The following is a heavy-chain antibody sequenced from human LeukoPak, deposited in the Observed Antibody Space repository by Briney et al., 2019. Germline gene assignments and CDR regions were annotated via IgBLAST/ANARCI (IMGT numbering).Heavy chain of an antibody. CDR2: ISSSSSYI. J-gene: IGHJ3*02. CDR1: GFTFSSYS. CDR3: ARGTALQKGAFDI. V-gene: IGHV3-21*01. D-gene: IGHD4-11*01. Sequence: GGSLRLSCAASGFTFSSYSMNWVRQAPGKGLEWVSSISSSSSYIYYADSVKGRFTISRGNAKNSLYLQMNSLRAEDTAVYYCARGTALQKGAFDIWGQGTMVTVSS.